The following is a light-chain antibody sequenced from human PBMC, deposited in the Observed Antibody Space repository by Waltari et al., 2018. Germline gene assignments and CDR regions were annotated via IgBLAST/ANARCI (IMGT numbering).Light chain of an antibody. CDR2: KAS. Sequence: DIQVTQSPSTLSASVGDRVTITCRASQSIVVWLAWYQQKPGKAPRLLFYKASYLESGVPSRFSGSASGTAFTLTISSLQADDFATYYCLQDKSYPWTFGQGTTVEIK. V-gene: IGKV1-5*03. CDR1: QSIVVW. CDR3: LQDKSYPWT. J-gene: IGKJ1*01.